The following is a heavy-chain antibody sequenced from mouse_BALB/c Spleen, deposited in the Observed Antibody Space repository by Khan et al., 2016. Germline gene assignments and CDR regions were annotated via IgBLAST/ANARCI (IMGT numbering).Heavy chain of an antibody. J-gene: IGHJ3*01. V-gene: IGHV14-3*02. CDR1: GFNIKDTY. CDR2: IDPANGNT. Sequence: VQLQQSGAELVKPGASVKFSCTASGFNIKDTYMHWVKQRPEQGLEWMGRIDPANGNTKYDPKFQGKVTITADTSANTAYLQLSSLTSEDTAVYYCASPFYYDYDGFAYWGQGTLVTVSA. D-gene: IGHD2-4*01. CDR3: ASPFYYDYDGFAY.